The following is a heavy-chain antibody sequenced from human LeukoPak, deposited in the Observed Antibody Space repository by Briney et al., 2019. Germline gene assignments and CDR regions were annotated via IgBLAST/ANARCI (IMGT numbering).Heavy chain of an antibody. CDR3: ARGPRAAADDY. V-gene: IGHV1-3*01. CDR2: INAGNGNT. Sequence: ASVKVSCKASGYTFTSYAMHWVRQAPGQRPEWMGWINAGNGNTKYSQKFRGRVTITRDTSASTAYMELSSLTSEDTAVYYCARGPRAAADDYWGQGTLVTVSS. J-gene: IGHJ4*02. CDR1: GYTFTSYA. D-gene: IGHD6-13*01.